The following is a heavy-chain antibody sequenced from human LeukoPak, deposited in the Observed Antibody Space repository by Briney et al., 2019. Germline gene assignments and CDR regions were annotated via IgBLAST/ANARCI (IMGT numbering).Heavy chain of an antibody. CDR3: AKAGVARYYYYYMDV. CDR1: GFTFSSYA. CDR2: ISGSGGST. J-gene: IGHJ6*03. Sequence: QSGGSLRLSCAASGFTFSSYAMSWVRQTPGKGLDWVSSISGSGGSTYYADSVKGRFTISRDNSENTLYLQMNSLRAEDTAVYYCAKAGVARYYYYYMDVWGKGTTVTISS. V-gene: IGHV3-23*01.